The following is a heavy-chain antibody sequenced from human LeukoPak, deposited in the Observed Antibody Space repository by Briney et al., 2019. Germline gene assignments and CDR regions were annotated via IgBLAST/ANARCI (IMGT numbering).Heavy chain of an antibody. J-gene: IGHJ4*02. D-gene: IGHD1-26*01. CDR3: ASTKSGGFDY. V-gene: IGHV3-48*04. Sequence: QSGGSLRLSCAASGFTFSSYSMNWVRQAPGKGLEWVAYISRSDSTVYYTDSVKGRFTISRDNAKNLVYLQMNSLRAEDTAVYYCASTKSGGFDYWGQGTLVTVSS. CDR2: ISRSDSTV. CDR1: GFTFSSYS.